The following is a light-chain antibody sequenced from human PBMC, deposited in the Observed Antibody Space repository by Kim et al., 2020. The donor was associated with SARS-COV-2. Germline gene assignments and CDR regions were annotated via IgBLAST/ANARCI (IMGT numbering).Light chain of an antibody. CDR2: GAS. CDR3: QQYNNWPAT. CDR1: QSVSSN. J-gene: IGKJ5*01. V-gene: IGKV3-15*01. Sequence: VSPGERATLSCRASQSVSSNLAWYQQKPGQAPRLLIYGASTRATGIPARFSGSESGTEFTLTISSLQSEDFAVYYCQQYNNWPATFGQGTRLEIK.